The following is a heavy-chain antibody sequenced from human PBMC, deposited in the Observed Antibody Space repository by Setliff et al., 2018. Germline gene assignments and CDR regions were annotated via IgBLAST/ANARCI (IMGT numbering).Heavy chain of an antibody. D-gene: IGHD2-21*01. CDR1: PGSISRHY. CDR3: ARVTYCGGDCYSFDY. V-gene: IGHV4-59*11. J-gene: IGHJ4*02. CDR2: RHDNGER. Sequence: PSETLSLTCTVSPGSISRHYWSWFRQAPGKGLEWIGYRHDNGERDYNPSLGSRVTISVDTSKSQFSLMLTSVTAADTAIYYCARVTYCGGDCYSFDYWGQGTLVTVSS.